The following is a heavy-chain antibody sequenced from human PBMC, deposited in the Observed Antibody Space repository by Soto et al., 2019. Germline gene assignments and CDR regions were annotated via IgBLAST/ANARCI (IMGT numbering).Heavy chain of an antibody. Sequence: HPGGSLRLSCAASGFTFSSYAMSWVRQAPGKGLEWVSAISGSGGSTYYADSVKGRFTISRDNSKNTLYLQMNSLRAEDTAVYYCAKSTPCCYILTGYSTYYFDYWGQRTLVTVSS. J-gene: IGHJ4*02. CDR2: ISGSGGST. V-gene: IGHV3-23*01. D-gene: IGHD3-9*01. CDR1: GFTFSSYA. CDR3: AKSTPCCYILTGYSTYYFDY.